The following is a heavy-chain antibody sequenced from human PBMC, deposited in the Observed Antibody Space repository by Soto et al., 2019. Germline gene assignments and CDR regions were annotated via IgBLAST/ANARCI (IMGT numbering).Heavy chain of an antibody. CDR2: INHSGST. CDR1: GGSFSGYY. J-gene: IGHJ1*01. V-gene: IGHV4-34*01. Sequence: SETLSLTCAVYGGSFSGYYWSWIRQPPGKGLEWIGEINHSGSTNYNPSLKSRVTISVDTSKNQFSLKLSSVTAADTAVYHCARGGIVVVPAAMRYFQHWGQGTLVTVSS. CDR3: ARGGIVVVPAAMRYFQH. D-gene: IGHD2-2*01.